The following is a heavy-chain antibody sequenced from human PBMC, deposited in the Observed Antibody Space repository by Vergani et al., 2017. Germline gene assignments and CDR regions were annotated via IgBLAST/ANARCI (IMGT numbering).Heavy chain of an antibody. CDR2: ISAYNGNT. CDR1: GYTFTSYG. J-gene: IGHJ6*02. Sequence: QVQLVQSGAEVKKPGASVKVSCKASGYTFTSYGISWVRQAPGQGLEWMGWISAYNGNTNYAQKLQGRVTMTTDTSTSTAYMELRSLRSDDTAVYYCAREKMYSSSWYRHYYYGMDVWGQGTRVTVSS. D-gene: IGHD6-13*01. CDR3: AREKMYSSSWYRHYYYGMDV. V-gene: IGHV1-18*01.